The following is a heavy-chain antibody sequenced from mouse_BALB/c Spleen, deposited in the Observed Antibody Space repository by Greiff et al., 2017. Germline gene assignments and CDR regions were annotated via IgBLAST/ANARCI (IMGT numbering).Heavy chain of an antibody. J-gene: IGHJ4*01. D-gene: IGHD2-14*01. V-gene: IGHV1-14*01. CDR3: ARGYRYDGYAMDY. CDR1: GYTFTSYV. CDR2: INPYNDGT. Sequence: VQLQQSGPELVKPGASVKMSCKASGYTFTSYVMHWVKQKPGQGLEWIGYINPYNDGTKYNEKFKGKATLTSDKSSSTAYMELSSLTSEDSAVYYCARGYRYDGYAMDYWGQGTSVTVSS.